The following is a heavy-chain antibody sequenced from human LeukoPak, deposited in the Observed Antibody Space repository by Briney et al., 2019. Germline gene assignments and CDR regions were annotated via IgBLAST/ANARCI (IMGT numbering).Heavy chain of an antibody. J-gene: IGHJ4*02. CDR1: GFNFNKYD. Sequence: GGSLRLSCAASGFNFNKYDMTWARQAPGKGLEWVSTITGRSDKTYYTDSVKGRFVTSRDNSKDTLYLQMNSLRAEDTALYYCAKGGWLDDLGQGTLVTVSS. CDR3: AKGGWLDD. V-gene: IGHV3-23*01. D-gene: IGHD6-19*01. CDR2: ITGRSDKT.